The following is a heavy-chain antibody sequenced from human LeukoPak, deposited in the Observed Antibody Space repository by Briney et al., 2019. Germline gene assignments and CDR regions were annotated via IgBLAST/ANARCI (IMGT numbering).Heavy chain of an antibody. CDR2: ISYDGSNK. V-gene: IGHV3-30*03. Sequence: GGSLRLSCAASGFTFSSYGMHWVRQAPGKGLEWVAVISYDGSNKYYADSVKGRFTISRDNSKNTLYLQMNSLRAEDTAVYYCATTRPFYDSSGYFFDYWGQGTLVTVSS. D-gene: IGHD3-22*01. CDR3: ATTRPFYDSSGYFFDY. J-gene: IGHJ4*02. CDR1: GFTFSSYG.